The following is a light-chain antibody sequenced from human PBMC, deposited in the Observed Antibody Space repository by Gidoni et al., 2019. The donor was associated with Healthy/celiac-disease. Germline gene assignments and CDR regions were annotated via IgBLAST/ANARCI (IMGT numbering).Light chain of an antibody. CDR3: QSYDSSLSGWV. J-gene: IGLJ3*02. CDR2: GHS. V-gene: IGLV1-40*01. CDR1: SSHIGAGYV. Sequence: QSVLPQPPSVSGAPGQRVPIPGTGSSSHIGAGYVVQWYPQLPGTAPKLLIYGHSNPPEGVPDRFSGSKSGTSASLAITGLQAEDEADYYCQSYDSSLSGWVFGGGTKLTVL.